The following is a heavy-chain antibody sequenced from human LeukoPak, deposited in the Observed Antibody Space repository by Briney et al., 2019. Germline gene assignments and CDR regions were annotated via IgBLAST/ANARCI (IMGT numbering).Heavy chain of an antibody. J-gene: IGHJ6*02. Sequence: GASLKVSCTASGYTFTGYYMHWVRQAPGQGLEWMGWINPNSGGTNYAQNFQGRVTMTRDTSISTAYMEVSRLRSDDTAVYYCARDLLRYFDWLLPSGYYGMDVWGQGTTVTVSS. CDR2: INPNSGGT. CDR3: ARDLLRYFDWLLPSGYYGMDV. D-gene: IGHD3-9*01. V-gene: IGHV1-2*02. CDR1: GYTFTGYY.